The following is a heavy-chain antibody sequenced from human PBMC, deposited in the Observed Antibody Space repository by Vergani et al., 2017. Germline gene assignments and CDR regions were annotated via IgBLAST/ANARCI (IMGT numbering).Heavy chain of an antibody. V-gene: IGHV4-34*01. D-gene: IGHD3-10*01. CDR1: GGSFSGYY. CDR3: ARVIGSGSYLYYYYYYYMDV. J-gene: IGHJ6*03. CDR2: INHSGST. Sequence: QVQLQQWGAGLLKPSETLSLTCAVYGGSFSGYYWSWIRQPPGKGLEWIGEINHSGSTNYNPSLKSRVTISVDTSKNQFSLKLSSVTAADTAVYYCARVIGSGSYLYYYYYYYMDVWGKGTTVTVSS.